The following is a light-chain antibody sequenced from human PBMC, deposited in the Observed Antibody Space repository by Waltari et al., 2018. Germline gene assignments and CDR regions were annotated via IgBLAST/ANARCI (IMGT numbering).Light chain of an antibody. CDR1: QSVSNY. V-gene: IGKV3-11*01. J-gene: IGKJ2*01. Sequence: EIVLTQSPATLSLSPGEGATLSCRASQSVSNYLAWYQQKPGHAPRLLIYGTYNRATGIPARFSGSGSGTDFTLTISSLEPEDFAVYYWQQRASWPNTFGQGTKLEIK. CDR2: GTY. CDR3: QQRASWPNT.